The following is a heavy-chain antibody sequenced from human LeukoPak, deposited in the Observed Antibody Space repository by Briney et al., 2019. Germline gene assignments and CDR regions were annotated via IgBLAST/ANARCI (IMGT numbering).Heavy chain of an antibody. Sequence: GGSLRLSCAASGFTFSSYSMNWVRQAPGKGREWVSYISSSSSIIYYADSVKGRFTISRDNAKNSLYLQMNSLRVEDTAVYYCARPRSGYYMDVWGKGTTVTVSS. CDR1: GFTFSSYS. D-gene: IGHD3-3*01. J-gene: IGHJ6*03. V-gene: IGHV3-48*01. CDR3: ARPRSGYYMDV. CDR2: ISSSSSII.